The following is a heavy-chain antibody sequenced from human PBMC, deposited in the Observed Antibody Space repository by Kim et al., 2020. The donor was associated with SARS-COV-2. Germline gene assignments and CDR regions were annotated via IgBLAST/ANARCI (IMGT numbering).Heavy chain of an antibody. CDR3: AKAMTVVTPTFDY. J-gene: IGHJ4*02. D-gene: IGHD2-21*02. V-gene: IGHV3-30*02. Sequence: YVTPAKGRFAISRDNSKNTLFLQMNSLRAEDTAVYYCAKAMTVVTPTFDYWGQGTLVTVSS.